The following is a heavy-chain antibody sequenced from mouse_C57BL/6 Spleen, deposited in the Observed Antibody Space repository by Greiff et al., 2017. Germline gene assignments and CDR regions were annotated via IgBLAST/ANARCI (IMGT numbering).Heavy chain of an antibody. D-gene: IGHD2-5*01. CDR2: IDPSDSYT. V-gene: IGHV1-59*01. CDR3: AREAAYYSNSYFDY. CDR1: GYTFTSYW. J-gene: IGHJ2*01. Sequence: QVQLQQPGAELVRPGTSVKLSCKASGYTFTSYWMHWVKQRPGQGLAWIGVIDPSDSYTNYNQKFKGKATLTVDTSSSTAYMQLSSLTSEDSAVYYCAREAAYYSNSYFDYWGQGTTLTVSS.